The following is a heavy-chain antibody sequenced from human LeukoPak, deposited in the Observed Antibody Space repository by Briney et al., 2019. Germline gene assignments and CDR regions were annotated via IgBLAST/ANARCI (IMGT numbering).Heavy chain of an antibody. CDR1: GYTFTSYD. V-gene: IGHV1-8*01. CDR3: ARGRWAYYYDSSGYKY. Sequence: ASVKASCKASGYTFTSYDINWLRQATGQGLEWMGWMNPNSGNTGYAQKFQGRVTMTRNTSISTDYMELSSLRSEDTAVYYCARGRWAYYYDSSGYKYWGQGTLVTVSS. CDR2: MNPNSGNT. D-gene: IGHD3-22*01. J-gene: IGHJ4*02.